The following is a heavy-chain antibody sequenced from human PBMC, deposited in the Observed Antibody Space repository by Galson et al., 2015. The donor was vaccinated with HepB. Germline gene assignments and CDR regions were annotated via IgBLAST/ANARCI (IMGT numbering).Heavy chain of an antibody. Sequence: LSLTCTVSGASISSGGYHWSWVRQRPVKGLEWIGNIYYSGHTNYNPSLESRIVISVDTTKNQFSLKVTSVSAADTAVYYCARVGWNHRFYNFFGMDVWGQGTTVTVSS. V-gene: IGHV4-31*03. D-gene: IGHD1-14*01. J-gene: IGHJ6*02. CDR1: GASISSGGYH. CDR3: ARVGWNHRFYNFFGMDV. CDR2: IYYSGHT.